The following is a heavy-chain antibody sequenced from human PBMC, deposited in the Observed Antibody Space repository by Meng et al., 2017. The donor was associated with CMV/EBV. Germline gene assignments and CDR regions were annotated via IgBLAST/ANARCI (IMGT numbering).Heavy chain of an antibody. J-gene: IGHJ4*02. CDR3: ARVGPGGRGALDY. D-gene: IGHD3-10*01. Sequence: CTVSVGSISSYYWRWIRQPAGKGLEWIGRIYTSGSTNYNPSLKSRVTMSVDTSKNQFSLKLSSVTAADTAVYYCARVGPGGRGALDYWGQGTLVTVSS. CDR2: IYTSGST. V-gene: IGHV4-4*07. CDR1: VGSISSYY.